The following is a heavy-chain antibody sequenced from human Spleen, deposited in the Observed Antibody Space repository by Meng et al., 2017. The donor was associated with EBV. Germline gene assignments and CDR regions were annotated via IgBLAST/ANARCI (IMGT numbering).Heavy chain of an antibody. V-gene: IGHV3-11*01. CDR2: ISGSSGAI. D-gene: IGHD1-1*01. J-gene: IGHJ4*02. CDR3: AREGQNWYELDY. Sequence: QVQLVESGGGLVKLGGSLRLSCVASGFSFSDYFMIWIRQAPGKGVEWLSYISGSSGAIHYADSVKGRFTISRDNAKNSVYLQMNSVRAEDTAVYYCAREGQNWYELDYWGQGVLGTVVS. CDR1: GFSFSDYF.